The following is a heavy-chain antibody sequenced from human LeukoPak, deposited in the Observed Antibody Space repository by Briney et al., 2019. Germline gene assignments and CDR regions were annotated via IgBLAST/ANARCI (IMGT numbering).Heavy chain of an antibody. CDR2: IRYDGSNK. V-gene: IGHV3-30*02. Sequence: PGGSLRLTCAASRFTFSSFSMHWVRQAPGKGLEWVAFIRYDGSNKYYADSEKGRFTISRDNSKNTLYLQMNSLRAEDTAVYYCAKAPGAGNYFLFGFDPWGQGTLVTVSS. D-gene: IGHD3-10*01. CDR1: RFTFSSFS. CDR3: AKAPGAGNYFLFGFDP. J-gene: IGHJ5*02.